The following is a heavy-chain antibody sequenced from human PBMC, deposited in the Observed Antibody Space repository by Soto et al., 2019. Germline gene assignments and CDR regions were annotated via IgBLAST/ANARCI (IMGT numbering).Heavy chain of an antibody. Sequence: GGSLRLSCAASGFTFSSYAMSWVRQAPGKGLEWVSAISGSGGSTYYADSVKGRFTISRDNSKNTLYLQMNSLRAEDTGVYYWGKAGGGVDTGGKIWGQGTMVTVSS. CDR2: ISGSGGST. D-gene: IGHD2-8*02. CDR1: GFTFSSYA. V-gene: IGHV3-23*01. J-gene: IGHJ3*02. CDR3: GKAGGGVDTGGKI.